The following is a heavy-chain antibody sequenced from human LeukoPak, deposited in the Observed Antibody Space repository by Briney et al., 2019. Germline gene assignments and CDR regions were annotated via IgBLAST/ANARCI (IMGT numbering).Heavy chain of an antibody. D-gene: IGHD2-2*01. CDR2: ISSSSSYT. Sequence: PGGSLRLSCAASGFTFSDYYMSWIRQAPGKGLEWVSYISSSSSYTNYADSVKGRFTISRDNAKNSLYLQMNSLRAEDTVVYYCARAGRPAAMWGHFDYWGQGTLVTVSS. CDR1: GFTFSDYY. CDR3: ARAGRPAAMWGHFDY. V-gene: IGHV3-11*05. J-gene: IGHJ4*02.